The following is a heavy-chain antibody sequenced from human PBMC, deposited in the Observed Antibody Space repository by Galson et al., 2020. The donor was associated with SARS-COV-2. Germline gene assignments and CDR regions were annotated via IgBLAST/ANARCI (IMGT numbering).Heavy chain of an antibody. CDR2: GST. D-gene: IGHD2-2*01. CDR3: ARGALYCSSTSCLHFDY. CDR1: GGSISRSSYY. V-gene: IGHV4-39*01. J-gene: IGHJ4*02. Sequence: ETSETLSLTCTVSGGSISRSSYYWGWIRQPPGKGLEWIGGSTYYNPSLKTQVTISVDTSKNQFSLKLSSVTAADTAVYYCARGALYCSSTSCLHFDYWGPGTLVTVSS.